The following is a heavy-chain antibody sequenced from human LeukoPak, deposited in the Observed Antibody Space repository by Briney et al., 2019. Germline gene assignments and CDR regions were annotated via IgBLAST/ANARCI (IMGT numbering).Heavy chain of an antibody. J-gene: IGHJ4*02. CDR2: ISYDGSNK. Sequence: GGSLRLSCAASGYTFSSYGMHWVRQAPGKGLEWVAVISYDGSNKYYADSVKGRFTISRDNSKNTLYLQMNSLRAEDTAVYYCAKGGGYSYGKDYWGQGTLVTVSS. CDR3: AKGGGYSYGKDY. D-gene: IGHD5-18*01. V-gene: IGHV3-30*18. CDR1: GYTFSSYG.